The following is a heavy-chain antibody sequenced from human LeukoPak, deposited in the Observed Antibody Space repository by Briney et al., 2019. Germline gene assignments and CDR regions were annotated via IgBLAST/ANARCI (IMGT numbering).Heavy chain of an antibody. Sequence: GGSLRLSCAASGFTFSSYWMSWVRQAPGKGLEWVADIKQDGSEKYYVDSVKGRFTISRDNAKNSLYLQMNSLRAEDTAVYYCARAFSRNSGYVDYWGQGTLVTVSS. J-gene: IGHJ4*02. CDR2: IKQDGSEK. D-gene: IGHD2/OR15-2a*01. V-gene: IGHV3-7*01. CDR1: GFTFSSYW. CDR3: ARAFSRNSGYVDY.